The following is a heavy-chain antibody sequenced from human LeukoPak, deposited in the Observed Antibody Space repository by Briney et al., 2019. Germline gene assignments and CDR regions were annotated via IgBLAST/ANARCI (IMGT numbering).Heavy chain of an antibody. D-gene: IGHD6-25*01. Sequence: ASVKVSCKASGYTFTSYGISWVRQATGQGPEWMGRVNPSTGDTTYGQKFQDRISITRDTSRRSSDMELNTLRSEDTAIYYCARLRFSGSGSNFDYWGQGTLVTVSS. J-gene: IGHJ4*02. CDR2: VNPSTGDT. CDR1: GYTFTSYG. V-gene: IGHV1-8*03. CDR3: ARLRFSGSGSNFDY.